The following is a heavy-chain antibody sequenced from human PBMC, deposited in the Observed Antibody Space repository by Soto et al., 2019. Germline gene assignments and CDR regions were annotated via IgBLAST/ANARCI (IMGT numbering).Heavy chain of an antibody. CDR2: IYYSGST. Sequence: SETLSLTCTVSGGSISSYYWSWIRQPPGEGLEWIGYIYYSGSTNYNPSLKSRVTISVDTSKNQFSLKLSSVTAADTAVYYCARAHDSSGYYPDYYYGMDVWGQGTTVTVSS. CDR1: GGSISSYY. J-gene: IGHJ6*02. CDR3: ARAHDSSGYYPDYYYGMDV. V-gene: IGHV4-59*01. D-gene: IGHD3-22*01.